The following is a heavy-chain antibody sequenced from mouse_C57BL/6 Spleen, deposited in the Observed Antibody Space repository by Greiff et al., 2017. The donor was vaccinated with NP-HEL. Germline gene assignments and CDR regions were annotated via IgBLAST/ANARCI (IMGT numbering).Heavy chain of an antibody. CDR3: ARWRYPYYFDY. CDR1: GYAFSSYW. J-gene: IGHJ2*01. V-gene: IGHV1-80*01. CDR2: IYPGDGDT. Sequence: QVQLKQSGAELVKPGASVKISCKASGYAFSSYWMNWVKQRPGKGLEWIGQIYPGDGDTNYNGKFKGKATLTADKSSSTAYMQLSSLTSEYSAVYFCARWRYPYYFDYWGQGTTLTVSS. D-gene: IGHD1-1*01.